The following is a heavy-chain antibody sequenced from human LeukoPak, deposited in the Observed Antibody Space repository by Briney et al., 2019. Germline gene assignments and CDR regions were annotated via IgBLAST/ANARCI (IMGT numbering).Heavy chain of an antibody. J-gene: IGHJ6*02. Sequence: SETLSLTCAVYGGSFSGYYWSWIRQPPGKGLEWIGEINHRGSTNYNPSLKSRVTISVDTSKNQFSLKLSSVTAADTAVYYCARATTAAYYYYGMDVWGQGTTVTVSS. CDR1: GGSFSGYY. D-gene: IGHD4-17*01. CDR3: ARATTAAYYYYGMDV. CDR2: INHRGST. V-gene: IGHV4-34*01.